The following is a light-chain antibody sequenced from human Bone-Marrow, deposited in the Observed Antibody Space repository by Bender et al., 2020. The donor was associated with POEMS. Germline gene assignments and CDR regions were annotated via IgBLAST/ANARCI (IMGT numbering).Light chain of an antibody. CDR3: LAWEDVNTAV. Sequence: SYELTQPPSVSVSPGQTAKIACSGEKLGDKFTSWYQQKAGQSPVMVIYQDVKRPSGIPDRFSGSNSGNTATLTISGTQAMDEAEYFCLAWEDVNTAVFGGGTKVTVL. CDR1: KLGDKF. J-gene: IGLJ3*02. CDR2: QDV. V-gene: IGLV3-1*01.